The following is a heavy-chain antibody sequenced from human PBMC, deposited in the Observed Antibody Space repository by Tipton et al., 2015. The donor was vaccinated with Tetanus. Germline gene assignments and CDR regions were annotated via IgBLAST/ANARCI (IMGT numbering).Heavy chain of an antibody. CDR3: AREESGGGFDY. D-gene: IGHD3-16*01. J-gene: IGHJ4*02. V-gene: IGHV1-69*04. CDR1: GDTFNTYG. CDR2: SIPLLGIA. Sequence: QSGPEVKKPGSSVKVSCKTSGDTFNTYGINWVRQAPGQRLEWMGRSIPLLGIANNAQKFQGRLTITADKSTTTVYMELSSLTSEDTAVYYCAREESGGGFDYWGQGTLVTVSS.